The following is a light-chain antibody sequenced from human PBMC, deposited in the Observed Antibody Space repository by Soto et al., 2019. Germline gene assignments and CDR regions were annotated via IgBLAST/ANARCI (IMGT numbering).Light chain of an antibody. CDR1: SSNIGSNT. CDR3: AAWDDSLNGLYV. CDR2: TNN. V-gene: IGLV1-44*01. Sequence: QSVLTQPPSASGTPGQRVTIYCSGGSSNIGSNTVNWYQQLPGTAPKLLIYTNNQRPSGVPDRFSGSKSGTSASLAISGLQSEDEGDYYCAAWDDSLNGLYVFGTGTKLTVL. J-gene: IGLJ1*01.